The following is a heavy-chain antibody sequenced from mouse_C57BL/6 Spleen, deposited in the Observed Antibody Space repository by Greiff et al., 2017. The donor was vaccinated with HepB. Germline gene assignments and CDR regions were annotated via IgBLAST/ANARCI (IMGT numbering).Heavy chain of an antibody. V-gene: IGHV5-9-1*02. Sequence: EVKVVESGEGLVKPGGSLKLSCAASGFTFSSYAMSWVRQTPEKRLEWVAYISSGGDYIYYADTVKGRFTISRDNARNTLYLQMSSLKSEDTAMYYCTRALDSSGYVDYWGQGTTLTVSS. J-gene: IGHJ2*01. CDR3: TRALDSSGYVDY. CDR1: GFTFSSYA. D-gene: IGHD3-2*02. CDR2: ISSGGDYI.